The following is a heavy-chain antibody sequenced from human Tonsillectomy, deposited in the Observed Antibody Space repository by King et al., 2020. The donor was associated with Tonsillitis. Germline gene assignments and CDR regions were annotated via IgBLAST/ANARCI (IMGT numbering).Heavy chain of an antibody. CDR3: AKSLAGISGWFDP. V-gene: IGHV3-23*04. CDR2: ISVRDGST. D-gene: IGHD3-10*01. J-gene: IGHJ5*02. Sequence: EVQLVEFGGGLVQPGGSLRLSCAASGFTFSSYAMVWVGRAPGKGLEGVSGISVRDGSTFYADSVRGRLTIPRENSKSTLYLQMNSLRAEDTAVYYCAKSLAGISGWFDPWGQGTLVTVSS. CDR1: GFTFSSYA.